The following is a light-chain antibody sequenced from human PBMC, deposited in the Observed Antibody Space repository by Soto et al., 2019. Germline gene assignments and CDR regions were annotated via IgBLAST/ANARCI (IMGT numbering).Light chain of an antibody. CDR2: DAS. J-gene: IGKJ1*01. Sequence: DIQMTQSPSTLSASVGDRVTITCRASHTVNTWLAWYQQKPRKAPKVLIFDASSLKTGVPSRFSGSGSGTEFTLTISNLQPDDFATYYCQQYDSYSSGPFGQGTKVDIK. V-gene: IGKV1-5*01. CDR1: HTVNTW. CDR3: QQYDSYSSGP.